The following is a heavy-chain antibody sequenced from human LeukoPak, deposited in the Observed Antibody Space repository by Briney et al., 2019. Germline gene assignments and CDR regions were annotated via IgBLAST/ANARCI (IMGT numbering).Heavy chain of an antibody. V-gene: IGHV4-34*01. J-gene: IGHJ4*02. D-gene: IGHD1-26*01. CDR3: ARGNLWELLLEVPAYYFDY. CDR1: GGSISNYY. Sequence: SETLSLTCTVSGGSISNYYWTWIRQPPGKGLEWIGEINHSGSTNYNPSLKSRVTISVDTSKNQFSLKLSSVTAADTAVYYCARGNLWELLLEVPAYYFDYWGQGTLVTVSS. CDR2: INHSGST.